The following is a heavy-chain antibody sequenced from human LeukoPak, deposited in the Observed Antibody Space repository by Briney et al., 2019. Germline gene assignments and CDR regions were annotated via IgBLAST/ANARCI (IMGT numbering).Heavy chain of an antibody. D-gene: IGHD6-25*01. CDR3: ARQLYSSAAV. V-gene: IGHV4-39*01. Sequence: SETLSLTCTVSGDSISSSNYFWGWIRQPPGKGLEWVGNIYHSWNTFYNPSLKSRVTISADTSKNQFSLKLTFVTVADTAVYYCARQLYSSAAVWGQGTTVIVSS. J-gene: IGHJ6*02. CDR2: IYHSWNT. CDR1: GDSISSSNYF.